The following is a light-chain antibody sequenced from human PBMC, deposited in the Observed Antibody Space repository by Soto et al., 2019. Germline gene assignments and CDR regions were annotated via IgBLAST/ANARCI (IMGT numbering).Light chain of an antibody. Sequence: QAVVTQPASVSGSPGQSITISCTGTSSDVGSYNLVSWYQQHPGKAPKLMIYEVSKRPSGVSNRFSGSKSGNTASLTISGLQAEDEADYYCCSYAGSSTLYVVFGGGTKLTVL. CDR3: CSYAGSSTLYVV. CDR2: EVS. J-gene: IGLJ2*01. V-gene: IGLV2-23*02. CDR1: SSDVGSYNL.